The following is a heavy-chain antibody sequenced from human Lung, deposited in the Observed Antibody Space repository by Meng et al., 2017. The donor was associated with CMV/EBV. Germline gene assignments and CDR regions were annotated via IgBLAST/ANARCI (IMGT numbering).Heavy chain of an antibody. CDR1: GFTFSTYD. Sequence: GESLKISCTASGFTFSTYDFHWVPQPTGKGLEWVSSIGTVSATYSIGSVNGRFIISREDAKNSVYLQMNGMGDGDTGLYYCARARSPTHFDYWGQGALVTVSS. J-gene: IGHJ4*02. CDR2: IGTVSAT. CDR3: ARARSPTHFDY. V-gene: IGHV3-13*01.